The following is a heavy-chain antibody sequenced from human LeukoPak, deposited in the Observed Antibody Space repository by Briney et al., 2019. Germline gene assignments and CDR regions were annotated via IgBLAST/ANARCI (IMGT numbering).Heavy chain of an antibody. CDR1: GYTFTGYY. D-gene: IGHD2-15*01. J-gene: IGHJ4*02. V-gene: IGHV1-2*06. Sequence: APVKVSCKASGYTFTGYYMHWVRQAPGQGLEWMGRINPNSGGTNYAQKFQGRVTMTRDTSISTAYMELSRLRSDDTAVYYCARARNYCSGGSCYYFDYWGQGTLVTVSS. CDR2: INPNSGGT. CDR3: ARARNYCSGGSCYYFDY.